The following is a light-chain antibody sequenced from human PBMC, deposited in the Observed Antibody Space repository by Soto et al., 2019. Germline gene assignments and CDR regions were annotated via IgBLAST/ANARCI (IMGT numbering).Light chain of an antibody. CDR3: AAWDDSLNCFV. V-gene: IGLV1-44*01. CDR2: TNN. Sequence: QSALTQPPSASGAPGQRVPTSCSGSSSNIGSNTVNWYQQLPGTAPKLLIYTNNQRPSGVRDRFSGSRSGTSASLAISGLQSEDEADYYCAAWDDSLNCFVFGTGTKVTVL. CDR1: SSNIGSNT. J-gene: IGLJ1*01.